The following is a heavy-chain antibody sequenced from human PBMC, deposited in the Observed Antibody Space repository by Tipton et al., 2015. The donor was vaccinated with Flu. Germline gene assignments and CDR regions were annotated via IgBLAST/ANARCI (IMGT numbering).Heavy chain of an antibody. Sequence: LRLSCTVSGGSISSSSYYWGWIRQPPGKGLEWIGRVSASGSINYNPSLRSRVTMSVDTSKNQFSLKLRSVTAADTAVYYCARDQCNWGPCDYYYGMDVWGQGTTVSVSS. J-gene: IGHJ6*02. D-gene: IGHD7-27*01. CDR2: VSASGSI. V-gene: IGHV4-39*07. CDR3: ARDQCNWGPCDYYYGMDV. CDR1: GGSISSSSYY.